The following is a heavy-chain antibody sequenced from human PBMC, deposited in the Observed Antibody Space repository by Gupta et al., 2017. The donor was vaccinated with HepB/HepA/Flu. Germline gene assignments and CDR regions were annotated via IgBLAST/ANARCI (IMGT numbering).Heavy chain of an antibody. V-gene: IGHV3-66*01. CDR2: IYSGGST. CDR1: GFPVSSNY. Sequence: EVQLVESGGGLVQPGGSLRPSCAASGFPVSSNYMSWVRQAPGKGLEWVSVIYSGGSTYYADSVKGRFTISRDNSKNTLYLQMNSLRAEDTAVYYCASSRIAVAGHYYYYGMDVWGQGTTVTVSS. D-gene: IGHD6-19*01. CDR3: ASSRIAVAGHYYYYGMDV. J-gene: IGHJ6*02.